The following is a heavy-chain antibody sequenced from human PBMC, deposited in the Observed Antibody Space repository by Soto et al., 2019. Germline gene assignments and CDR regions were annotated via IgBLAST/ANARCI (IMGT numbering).Heavy chain of an antibody. CDR1: GFTFSNAW. V-gene: IGHV3-23*04. CDR3: AKDPSGYADGYYYYYYMDV. J-gene: IGHJ6*03. D-gene: IGHD6-25*01. Sequence: EVQLVESGGGLVKPGGSLRLSCAASGFTFSNAWMNWVRQAPGKGMEWVSTISGSGGSTYYAGSVKGRFTISRDNSKNTVYVQMNSLRAEDTAVYYCAKDPSGYADGYYYYYYMDVWGKGTTVTVSS. CDR2: ISGSGGST.